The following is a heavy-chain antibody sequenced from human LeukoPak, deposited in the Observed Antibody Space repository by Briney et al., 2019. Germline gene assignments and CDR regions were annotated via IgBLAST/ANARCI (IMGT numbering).Heavy chain of an antibody. D-gene: IGHD3-10*01. V-gene: IGHV4-34*10. CDR3: PRATASGSGRSYDH. Sequence: SYTLSLTCAVYGESIIGHYWTWIRQPPGKRLEGIGEIHHSGCTNYNPSLTNQLTISINIYNNQFSLTLKSVTAADTAVYYFPRATASGSGRSYDHWAQGNLVPVPS. CDR1: GESIIGHY. CDR2: IHHSGCT. J-gene: IGHJ4*02.